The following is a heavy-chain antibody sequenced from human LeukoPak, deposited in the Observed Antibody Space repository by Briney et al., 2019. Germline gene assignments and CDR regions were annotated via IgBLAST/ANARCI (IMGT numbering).Heavy chain of an antibody. Sequence: SETLSLTCTVSGGSISSGGYYWSWIRQHPGKGLEWIGYICYSGSTYYNPSLKSRVTISVDTSKNQFSLKLSSVTAADTAVYYCARDRRRAFDIWGQGTMVTVSS. V-gene: IGHV4-31*03. J-gene: IGHJ3*02. CDR1: GGSISSGGYY. CDR2: ICYSGST. CDR3: ARDRRRAFDI.